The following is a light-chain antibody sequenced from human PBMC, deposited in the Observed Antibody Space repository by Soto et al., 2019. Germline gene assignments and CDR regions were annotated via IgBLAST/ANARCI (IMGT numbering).Light chain of an antibody. J-gene: IGKJ5*01. Sequence: IVLTQSPGTLSLSPGARATLSCSASQSVSSSYLAWYQQKPGQATRLLIYGAPSRATGIPDRFSGSGSGTDFTLTISRLEPEEFAVYYCQKYGSSPITVGKGTRLAIK. CDR3: QKYGSSPIT. CDR1: QSVSSSY. CDR2: GAP. V-gene: IGKV3-20*01.